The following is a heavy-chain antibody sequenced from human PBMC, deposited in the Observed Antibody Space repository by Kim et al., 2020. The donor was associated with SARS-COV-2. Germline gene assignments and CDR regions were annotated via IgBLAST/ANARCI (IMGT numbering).Heavy chain of an antibody. CDR2: INHSGST. D-gene: IGHD3-22*01. Sequence: SETLSLTCAVYGGSFSGYYWSWIRQPPGKGLEWIGEINHSGSTNYNPSLKSRVTISVDTSKNQFSLKLSSVTAADTAVYYCARGPMLYYYDSSSYYGWDYWGQGTLVTVSS. J-gene: IGHJ4*02. CDR3: ARGPMLYYYDSSSYYGWDY. V-gene: IGHV4-34*01. CDR1: GGSFSGYY.